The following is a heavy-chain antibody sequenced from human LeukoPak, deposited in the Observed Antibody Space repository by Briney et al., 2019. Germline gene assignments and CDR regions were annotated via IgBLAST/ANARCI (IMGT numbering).Heavy chain of an antibody. CDR1: GFTFSSYW. D-gene: IGHD3-16*02. Sequence: PGGSLRLSCAASGFTFSSYWMHWVRQAPGKGLEWVSVISGSGGSIYYVDSVKGRFIISRDNSKNTLYLQMNSLRAEDTAVYYCAKSHLSNDYVWGRYRPDYWGQGTLVT. J-gene: IGHJ4*02. CDR2: ISGSGGSI. V-gene: IGHV3-23*01. CDR3: AKSHLSNDYVWGRYRPDY.